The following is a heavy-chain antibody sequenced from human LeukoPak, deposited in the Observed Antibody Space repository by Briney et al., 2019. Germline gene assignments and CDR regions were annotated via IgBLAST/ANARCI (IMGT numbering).Heavy chain of an antibody. CDR2: IDPRGGST. J-gene: IGHJ5*02. CDR1: GYTFTNYY. Sequence: ASVKVSCKASGYTFTNYYMHWVRQAPGQGLKWMGVIDPRGGSTTYAQKVQGRFTMTRDTSTSTAYMELRSLNSEDTAVYYCARSHSSWYCFDPWGQGTLVTVSS. D-gene: IGHD6-13*01. CDR3: ARSHSSWYCFDP. V-gene: IGHV1-46*01.